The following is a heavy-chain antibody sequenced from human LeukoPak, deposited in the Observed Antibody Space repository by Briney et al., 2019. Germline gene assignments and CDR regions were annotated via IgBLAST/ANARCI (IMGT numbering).Heavy chain of an antibody. Sequence: SETLSLTCTVSGGSISGYCWTWIRQSPGKRPEWLAYIRYTGSTNYNPSLKSRLSLSVDTSKNQFSLTLTSVTAADTAVYYCARHVAPDMDYFDYWGPGTLVTVSP. J-gene: IGHJ4*02. CDR3: ARHVAPDMDYFDY. V-gene: IGHV4-59*08. CDR2: IRYTGST. CDR1: GGSISGYC. D-gene: IGHD2-15*01.